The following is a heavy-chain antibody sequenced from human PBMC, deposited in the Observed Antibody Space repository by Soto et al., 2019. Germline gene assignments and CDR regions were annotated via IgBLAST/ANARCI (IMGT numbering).Heavy chain of an antibody. V-gene: IGHV3-74*01. D-gene: IGHD6-19*01. CDR3: AREFSSGWHQNYYGMDV. CDR1: GFTFSSYW. J-gene: IGHJ6*02. Sequence: GGFLRLSCAASGFTFSSYWMHWVRQAPGKGLVWVSRINSDGSSTSYADSVKGRFTISRDNAKNTLYLQMNSLRAEDTAVYYCAREFSSGWHQNYYGMDVWGQGTTVTVSS. CDR2: INSDGSST.